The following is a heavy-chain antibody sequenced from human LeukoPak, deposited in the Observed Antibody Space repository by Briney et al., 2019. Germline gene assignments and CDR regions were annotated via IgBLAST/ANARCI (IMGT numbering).Heavy chain of an antibody. CDR3: AKIGVVANWYYDI. D-gene: IGHD2-15*01. J-gene: IGHJ2*01. CDR2: ISSSGDLT. CDR1: GFTFSSNG. V-gene: IGHV3-23*01. Sequence: GGSLRLSCAASGFTFSSNGMSWVRQTPGTGLEWVSSISSSGDLTYYADSVKGRFTVSRDNSKNTLYLHMNSLRAEDTAIYYCAKIGVVANWYYDIWGRGTLVTVSS.